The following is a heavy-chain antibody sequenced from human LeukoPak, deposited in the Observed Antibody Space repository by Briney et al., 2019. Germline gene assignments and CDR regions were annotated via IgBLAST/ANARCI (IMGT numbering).Heavy chain of an antibody. D-gene: IGHD3-22*01. J-gene: IGHJ4*02. CDR3: AKSSYYDTSGSYREYYFDY. CDR1: RFAFSNYG. V-gene: IGHV3-23*01. Sequence: GGSLRLSCAVSRFAFSNYGMRWVRQAPGKGLEWVAAISGSGGSTYYADSVKGRFTISRDNSKNTLYLQMNSLRAEDTALYYCAKSSYYDTSGSYREYYFDYWGQGALVTVSS. CDR2: ISGSGGST.